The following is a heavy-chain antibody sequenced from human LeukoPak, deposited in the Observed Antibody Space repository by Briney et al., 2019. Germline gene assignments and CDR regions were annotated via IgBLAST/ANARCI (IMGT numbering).Heavy chain of an antibody. J-gene: IGHJ5*02. CDR1: GFTFSKSW. CDR3: ARWAGRCGGDCQSEDP. V-gene: IGHV3-7*01. Sequence: GGSLRLSCVGSGFTFSKSWMHWVRQAPGKGPEYVAYINQDGSERNYTDSVKGRFTISRDNTRNSLFLQMYSLRDEDTAIYYCARWAGRCGGDCQSEDPWGLGTLVTVSS. D-gene: IGHD2-21*02. CDR2: INQDGSER.